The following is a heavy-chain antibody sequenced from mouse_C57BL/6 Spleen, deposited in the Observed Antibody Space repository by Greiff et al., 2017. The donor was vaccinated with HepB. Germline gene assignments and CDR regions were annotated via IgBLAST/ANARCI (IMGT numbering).Heavy chain of an antibody. CDR1: GFTFSSYA. CDR3: ARDPYYGSSPFDC. V-gene: IGHV5-4*01. D-gene: IGHD1-1*01. J-gene: IGHJ2*01. CDR2: ISDGGSYT. Sequence: EVQRVESGGGLVKPGGSLKLSCAASGFTFSSYAMSWVRQTPEKRLEWVATISDGGSYTYYPDNVKGRFTISRDNAKNNLYLQMSHLKSEDTAMYYCARDPYYGSSPFDCWGQGTTLTVSS.